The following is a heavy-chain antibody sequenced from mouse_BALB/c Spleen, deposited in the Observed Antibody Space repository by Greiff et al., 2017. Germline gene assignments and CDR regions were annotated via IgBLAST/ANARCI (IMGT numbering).Heavy chain of an antibody. Sequence: QVQLQQSGTVLARPGASVKMSCKASGYTFTSYWINWVKQRPGQGLEWIGNIYPSDSYTNYNQKFKDKATLTVDKSSSTAYMQLSSPTSEDSAVYYCTRRGGARAKGPVYFDYWGQGTTLTVSS. J-gene: IGHJ2*01. CDR3: TRRGGARAKGPVYFDY. D-gene: IGHD3-1*01. CDR1: GYTFTSYW. V-gene: IGHV1S126*01. CDR2: IYPSDSYT.